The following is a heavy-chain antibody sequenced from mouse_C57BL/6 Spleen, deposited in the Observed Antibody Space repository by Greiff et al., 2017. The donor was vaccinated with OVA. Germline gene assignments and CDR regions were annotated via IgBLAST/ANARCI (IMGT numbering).Heavy chain of an antibody. V-gene: IGHV1-19*01. J-gene: IGHJ2*01. CDR1: GYTFTDYY. D-gene: IGHD2-3*01. CDR3: ASSRDGYFLYYYDC. Sequence: VQLQQSGPVLVKPGASVKMSCKASGYTFTDYYMNWVKQSHGKSLEWIGVINPYNGGTSYNQKFKGKAPLTVDKSSSTAYMELNSLTSEDSAVDDCASSRDGYFLYYYDCWGKGTTLTVAT. CDR2: INPYNGGT.